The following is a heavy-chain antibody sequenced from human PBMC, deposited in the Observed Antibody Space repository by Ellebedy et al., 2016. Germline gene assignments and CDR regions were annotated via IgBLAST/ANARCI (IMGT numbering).Heavy chain of an antibody. V-gene: IGHV3-33*05. D-gene: IGHD2-2*01. Sequence: GGSLRLXXTASGFIFSDYDMQWVRQAPGKGLECISLISYDGSEKYYADSVKGRFTVSKDTSKNTLYLQMTSLRVEDTAVYYCARDLYRSSGWPTPAGFWGQGTLVTVSS. CDR2: ISYDGSEK. CDR1: GFIFSDYD. CDR3: ARDLYRSSGWPTPAGF. J-gene: IGHJ4*02.